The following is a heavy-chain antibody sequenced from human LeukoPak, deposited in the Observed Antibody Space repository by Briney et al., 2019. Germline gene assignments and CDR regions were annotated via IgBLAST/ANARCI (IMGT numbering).Heavy chain of an antibody. CDR1: GYTFTGYY. CDR2: INPNSGGT. V-gene: IGHV1-2*02. J-gene: IGHJ4*02. D-gene: IGHD2-15*01. CDR3: ARVFPNSHYCSGGSCYSYYFDY. Sequence: ASVKVSCKASGYTFTGYYMHWVRQAPGQGLEWMGWINPNSGGTNYAQKFQGRVTMIRDTSISTAYMALSRLRSDDTAVYYCARVFPNSHYCSGGSCYSYYFDYWGQGTLVTVSS.